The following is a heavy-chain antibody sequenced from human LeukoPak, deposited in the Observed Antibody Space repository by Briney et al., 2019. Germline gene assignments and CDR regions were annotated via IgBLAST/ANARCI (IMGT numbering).Heavy chain of an antibody. D-gene: IGHD6-19*01. CDR2: IYHSGST. V-gene: IGHV4-4*02. CDR1: GGSISSSNW. J-gene: IGHJ3*02. CDR3: ARAGIAVAGPLTGAFDI. Sequence: SETLSLTCAVSGGSISSSNWWSWVRQPPGKGLEWIGEIYHSGSTNYNPSLKSRVTISVDKSKNQFSLKLSSVTAADTAVYYCARAGIAVAGPLTGAFDIWGQGTMVTVSS.